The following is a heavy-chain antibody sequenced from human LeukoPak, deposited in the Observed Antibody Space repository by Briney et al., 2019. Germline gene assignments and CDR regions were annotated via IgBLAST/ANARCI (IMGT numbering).Heavy chain of an antibody. CDR3: ARGTRSLQSPRWFDP. CDR2: INHSGST. D-gene: IGHD5-24*01. V-gene: IGHV4-34*01. Sequence: SETLSLTCAVYGGSFSGYYWSWIRQPPGKGLEWSGEINHSGSTNYNPSLKSRVTISVDTSKNQFSLKLSSVTAADTAVYYCARGTRSLQSPRWFDPWGQGTLVTVSS. CDR1: GGSFSGYY. J-gene: IGHJ5*02.